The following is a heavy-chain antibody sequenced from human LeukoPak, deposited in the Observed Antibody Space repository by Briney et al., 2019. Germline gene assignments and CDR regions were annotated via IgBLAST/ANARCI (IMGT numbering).Heavy chain of an antibody. J-gene: IGHJ4*02. Sequence: GGSLRLSCAASVFTLSSYVMRWVRQPPGKGLEWVSTISASSGTYYADSVKGRFTISRDNSKNTVYLQMNSLRAEDTAIYYCAKAGSSSTYYFDYWGQGALVTVSS. CDR1: VFTLSSYV. V-gene: IGHV3-23*01. CDR3: AKAGSSSTYYFDY. D-gene: IGHD6-6*01. CDR2: ISASSGT.